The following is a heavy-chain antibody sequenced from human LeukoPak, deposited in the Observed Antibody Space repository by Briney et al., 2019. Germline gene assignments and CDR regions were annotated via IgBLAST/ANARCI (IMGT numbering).Heavy chain of an antibody. Sequence: PGGSLRRSCAASGFTLSSYAMSWVRQAPGKGLEWVSSISASGGSTNYADSVKGRFTISRDNSKNTVYLQMNSLRAEDTAVYYCAKVMKGSERLTMVRGVIIKTAGLYYMDVWGKGTTVTVSS. V-gene: IGHV3-23*01. CDR3: AKVMKGSERLTMVRGVIIKTAGLYYMDV. CDR1: GFTLSSYA. CDR2: ISASGGST. D-gene: IGHD3-10*01. J-gene: IGHJ6*03.